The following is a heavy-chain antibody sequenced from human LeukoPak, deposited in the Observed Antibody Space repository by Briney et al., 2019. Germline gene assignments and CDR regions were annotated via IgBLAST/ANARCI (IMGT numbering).Heavy chain of an antibody. CDR3: AKDMSSSWYAFDY. V-gene: IGHV3-30*18. D-gene: IGHD6-13*01. CDR1: GFTFSSYG. J-gene: IGHJ4*02. CDR2: ISYDGSNK. Sequence: AGGSLRLSCAASGFTFSSYGMHCVRQAPGKGLEWVAVISYDGSNKYYADSVKGRFTISRDNSKNTLYLQMNSLRAEDTAVYYCAKDMSSSWYAFDYWGQGTLVTVSS.